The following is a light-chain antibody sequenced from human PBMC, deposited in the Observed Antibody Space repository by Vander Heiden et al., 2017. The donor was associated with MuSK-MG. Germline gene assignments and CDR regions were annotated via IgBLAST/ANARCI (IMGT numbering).Light chain of an antibody. CDR2: DDS. CDR3: QQNSNSQLT. V-gene: IGKV3-11*01. CDR1: QSVSSY. J-gene: IGKJ4*01. Sequence: EIVLTQSPATLSLSPGDRATLSCRASQSVSSYLAWYQQRPGQTPRILDYDDSDRATGITARCSGSGTETDFTLTISGLEHEDVAVYYYQQNSNSQLTFGGGTKVEIK.